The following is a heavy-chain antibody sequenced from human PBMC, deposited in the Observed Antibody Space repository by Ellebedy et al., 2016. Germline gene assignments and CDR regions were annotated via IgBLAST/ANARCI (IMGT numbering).Heavy chain of an antibody. D-gene: IGHD3-16*01. CDR2: ISSTGFDI. V-gene: IGHV3-21*01. CDR3: VRGVGGTSLNWFDP. Sequence: GGSLRLXXVASASTFSGYTMNWVRQAPGKGLEWVSSISSTGFDIYYRDSVKGRFTISRDNAKKSLYLQMNSLRVEDTAVYYCVRGVGGTSLNWFDPWGQGTLVTVSS. CDR1: ASTFSGYT. J-gene: IGHJ5*02.